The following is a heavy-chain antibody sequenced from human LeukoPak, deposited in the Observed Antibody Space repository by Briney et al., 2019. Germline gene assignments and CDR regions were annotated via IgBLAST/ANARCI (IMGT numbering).Heavy chain of an antibody. CDR2: IYYSGIT. CDR3: ARWQINLYYFDY. D-gene: IGHD1-14*01. CDR1: GGSISSSPYY. Sequence: PSETLSLTCTVSGGSISSSPYYWGWIRQPPGKGLEWIGSIYYSGITYSNPSLKSPVTISVDTSKNQFSLKLSSVTAADTAVYYCARWQINLYYFDYWGQGTLVTVSS. V-gene: IGHV4-39*01. J-gene: IGHJ4*02.